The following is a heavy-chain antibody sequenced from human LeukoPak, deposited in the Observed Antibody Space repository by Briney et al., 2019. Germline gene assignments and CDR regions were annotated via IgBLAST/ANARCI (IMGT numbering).Heavy chain of an antibody. V-gene: IGHV3-23*01. CDR2: ISASGGST. J-gene: IGHJ4*02. CDR1: GFTFSSYA. D-gene: IGHD2-15*01. CDR3: AKLCSGGSCYWNY. Sequence: GASLRLSCSASGFTFSSYAMSWVRQAPGKGLEWVSGISASGGSTDYADSVKGRFTISRDKSKNTLYLQMNSLRAEDTAVYYCAKLCSGGSCYWNYWGQGTLVTVSS.